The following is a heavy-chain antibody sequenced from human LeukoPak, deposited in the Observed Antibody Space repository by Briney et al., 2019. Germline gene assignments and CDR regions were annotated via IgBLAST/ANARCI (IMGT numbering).Heavy chain of an antibody. CDR1: GGSISSSSYH. Sequence: SETLSLTCTVSGGSISSSSYHWGWIRQPPGKGLEWIGTIYYSGSTYYNPSLKSRVIISVDTSKNQFSLKLSSVPAADTAVYYCARQPHYYYYYMDVWGKGTTVTVSS. J-gene: IGHJ6*03. CDR2: IYYSGST. CDR3: ARQPHYYYYYMDV. V-gene: IGHV4-39*01.